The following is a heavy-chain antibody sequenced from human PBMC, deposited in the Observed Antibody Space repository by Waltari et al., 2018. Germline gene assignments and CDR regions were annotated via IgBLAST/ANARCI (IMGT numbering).Heavy chain of an antibody. CDR1: GFTFGDYG. D-gene: IGHD5-12*01. Sequence: EVQLVESGGGVVRPGGSLRVSCAASGFTFGDYGMSWVRQAPGKGLEWVSGINWNGGSTGYADSVKGRFTISRDNAKNSLYLQMNSLRAEDTALYYCARVGRYSGYDYLGPFDYWGQGTLVTVSS. J-gene: IGHJ4*02. CDR3: ARVGRYSGYDYLGPFDY. V-gene: IGHV3-20*04. CDR2: INWNGGST.